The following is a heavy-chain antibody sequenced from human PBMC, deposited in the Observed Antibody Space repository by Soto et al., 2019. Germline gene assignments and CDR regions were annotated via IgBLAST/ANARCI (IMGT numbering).Heavy chain of an antibody. CDR3: AKALRGSRSAHVFDK. CDR1: GFSFPNFA. V-gene: IGHV3-23*01. Sequence: EVQLLESGGGLVQPGGSLRLSCATSGFSFPNFAMSWVRQAPGKGLEWVSAISASGDNTYYAGSVKGRFTISRDISKNALYLHINGLRAEDTAVYYCAKALRGSRSAHVFDKWGQGALVTVSS. CDR2: ISASGDNT. J-gene: IGHJ4*02. D-gene: IGHD6-6*01.